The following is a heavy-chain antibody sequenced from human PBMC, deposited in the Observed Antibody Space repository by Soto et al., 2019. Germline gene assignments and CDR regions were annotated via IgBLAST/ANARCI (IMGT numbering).Heavy chain of an antibody. CDR3: ARGGGNFGH. D-gene: IGHD3-16*01. J-gene: IGHJ4*02. Sequence: EVQLVESGGGLVQPGGSLRLTCVVSGFTLSGSWMSWVRQAPGKGLEWVANIKQDGSDRYYVDSVKGRITISRDNAKNYMYFETNSLDSGDEAVYYCARGGGNFGHWGQGTLVTVSS. V-gene: IGHV3-7*04. CDR1: GFTLSGSW. CDR2: IKQDGSDR.